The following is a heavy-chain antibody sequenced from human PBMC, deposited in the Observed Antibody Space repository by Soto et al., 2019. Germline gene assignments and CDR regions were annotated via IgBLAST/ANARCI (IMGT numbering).Heavy chain of an antibody. CDR3: ARTLIYTSGWYDY. CDR2: ITGTGDST. J-gene: IGHJ4*02. CDR1: GFTFSSYA. V-gene: IGHV3-23*01. D-gene: IGHD6-19*01. Sequence: HPGGSLRLACAASGFTFSSYALSWVRQAPGKGLQWVSVITGTGDSTYYADSVKGRFTISRDNSENTVYLQMNSLRADDTAVYYCARTLIYTSGWYDYWGQGTLVTVSS.